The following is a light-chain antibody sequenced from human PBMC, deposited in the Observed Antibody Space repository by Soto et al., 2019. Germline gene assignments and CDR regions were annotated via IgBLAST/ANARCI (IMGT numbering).Light chain of an antibody. J-gene: IGLJ2*01. CDR1: SSDVGGYNF. CDR3: NSYTSSSTLV. V-gene: IGLV2-14*03. Sequence: QSALTQPASVSGSPGQSITISCTGTSSDVGGYNFVSWYQQHPGKAPELMLYNVYDRPSGISHRFSGSRSGNTASLTISGLQAEDEAHYYCNSYTSSSTLVFGGGTKVTVL. CDR2: NVY.